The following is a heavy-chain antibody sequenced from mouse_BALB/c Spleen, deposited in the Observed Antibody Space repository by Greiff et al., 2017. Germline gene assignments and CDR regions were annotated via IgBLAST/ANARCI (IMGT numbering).Heavy chain of an antibody. D-gene: IGHD2-14*01. CDR3: AKHEPYYRYGDAMDY. Sequence: VQLQQSGPGLVAPSQSLSITCTVSGFSLTDYGVSWIRQPPGKGLEWLGVIWGGGSTYYNSALKSRLSISKDNSKSQVFLKMNSLQTDDTAMYYCAKHEPYYRYGDAMDYWGQGTSVTVSS. CDR1: GFSLTDYG. CDR2: IWGGGST. J-gene: IGHJ4*01. V-gene: IGHV2-6-5*01.